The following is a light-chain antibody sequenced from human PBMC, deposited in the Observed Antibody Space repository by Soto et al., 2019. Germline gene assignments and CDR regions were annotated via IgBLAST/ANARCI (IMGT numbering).Light chain of an antibody. CDR2: KAS. J-gene: IGKJ1*01. CDR3: QQCNSYWGS. V-gene: IGKV1-5*03. CDR1: QSISNW. Sequence: DIQMTQSPSTLSASVGDRVTITCRASQSISNWLAWYQQKPGKTPKLLIYKASSLESGVPSRFSGSGSGTEFTLTISSLQPDDFATSYCQQCNSYWGSFGQGTKVEIK.